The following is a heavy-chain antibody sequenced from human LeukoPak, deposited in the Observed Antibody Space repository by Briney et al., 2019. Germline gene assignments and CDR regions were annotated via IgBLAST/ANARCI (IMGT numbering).Heavy chain of an antibody. CDR1: GGSISSYY. CDR3: ARGYYSDYSDY. D-gene: IGHD4-11*01. V-gene: IGHV4-59*01. J-gene: IGHJ4*02. Sequence: SETLSLTCTVSGGSISSYYWSWIRQPPGKGLEWIGYIYYSGSTNYNPSLKSRVTISVDTSKNQFSLKLSSVTAADTAVYYCARGYYSDYSDYWGQGTLVTVSS. CDR2: IYYSGST.